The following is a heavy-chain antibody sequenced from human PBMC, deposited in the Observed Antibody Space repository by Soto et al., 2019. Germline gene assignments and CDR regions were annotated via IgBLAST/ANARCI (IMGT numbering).Heavy chain of an antibody. D-gene: IGHD3-9*01. Sequence: PGESLKISCKGSGYSFTSYWIGWVRQMPGKGLEWMGIIYPGDSDTRYSPSFQGQVTISADKSISTAYLQWSSLKASDTAMYYCARGPNDILTGNYYYGMDVWGQGTTVTVSS. CDR2: IYPGDSDT. V-gene: IGHV5-51*01. J-gene: IGHJ6*02. CDR3: ARGPNDILTGNYYYGMDV. CDR1: GYSFTSYW.